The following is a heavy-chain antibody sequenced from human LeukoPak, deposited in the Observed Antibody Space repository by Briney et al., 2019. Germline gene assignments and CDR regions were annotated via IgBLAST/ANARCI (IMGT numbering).Heavy chain of an antibody. D-gene: IGHD2-2*01. J-gene: IGHJ5*02. V-gene: IGHV1-69*04. CDR3: ARDHQRSSTSCYEFDP. CDR1: GYTLTTSD. Sequence: SVKVSCKASGYTLTTSDINWVRQATGQGLEWMGRIIPILGIANYAQKFQGRVTITADKSTSTAYMELSSLRSEDTAVYYCARDHQRSSTSCYEFDPWGQGTLVTVSS. CDR2: IIPILGIA.